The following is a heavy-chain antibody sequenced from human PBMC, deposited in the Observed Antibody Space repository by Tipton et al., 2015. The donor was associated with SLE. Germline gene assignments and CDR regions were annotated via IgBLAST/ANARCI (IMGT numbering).Heavy chain of an antibody. Sequence: QLVQSGAEVKNPGASVKVSCKASGYSFTTYGISWVRQAPGQGLEWMGWISAFNFTTNFAQKVQGRVTMTTDTSTSTAYVELRSLRSDDTAVYYCAIAVAGTLFFDHWGQGTLVTVSS. V-gene: IGHV1-18*01. CDR3: AIAVAGTLFFDH. CDR2: ISAFNFTT. CDR1: GYSFTTYG. J-gene: IGHJ4*02. D-gene: IGHD6-19*01.